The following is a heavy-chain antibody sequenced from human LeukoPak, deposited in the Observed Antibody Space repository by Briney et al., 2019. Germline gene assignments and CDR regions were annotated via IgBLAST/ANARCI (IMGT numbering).Heavy chain of an antibody. CDR2: IYTSGST. CDR1: XGSINTYY. Sequence: SETLSLTCTVSXGSINTYYWSWLRQSAGKGLEWIGRIYTSGSTNYSPSPKSRVTMSVDTSENQFSLKLSSVTAADTAVYYCARLFYGSGSRYFDSWGQGTLVTVSS. V-gene: IGHV4-4*07. D-gene: IGHD3-10*01. J-gene: IGHJ4*02. CDR3: ARLFYGSGSRYFDS.